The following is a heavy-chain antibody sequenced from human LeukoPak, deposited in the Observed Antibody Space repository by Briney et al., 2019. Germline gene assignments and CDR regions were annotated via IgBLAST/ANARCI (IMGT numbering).Heavy chain of an antibody. V-gene: IGHV3-72*01. Sequence: GGALRLSCAASGFTFSDHYMDWVRQAPGKGLEGVGRTRNKANSYTTEYAASVKGRLTISRDYSKNSLYLQMNSLKTEDTAVYYCASLYGSGKRWVDPWGQGTLVTVSS. D-gene: IGHD3-10*01. J-gene: IGHJ5*02. CDR2: TRNKANSYTT. CDR3: ASLYGSGKRWVDP. CDR1: GFTFSDHY.